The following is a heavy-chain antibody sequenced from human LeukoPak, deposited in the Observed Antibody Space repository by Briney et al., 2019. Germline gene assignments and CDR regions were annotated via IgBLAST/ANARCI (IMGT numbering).Heavy chain of an antibody. CDR1: DGSITNDD. J-gene: IGHJ4*02. CDR2: VHYSGTA. D-gene: IGHD2-2*01. CDR3: AITHRGAGLGYCSSTSCYDVDY. V-gene: IGHV4-59*03. Sequence: PSETLSLTCTVSDGSITNDDWSWVRQPPGKGLEFIGHVHYSGTANYKPSLRSRVTISIATSKQQFFLKLKSVTAADTAVYYCAITHRGAGLGYCSSTSCYDVDYWGQGTLVTVS.